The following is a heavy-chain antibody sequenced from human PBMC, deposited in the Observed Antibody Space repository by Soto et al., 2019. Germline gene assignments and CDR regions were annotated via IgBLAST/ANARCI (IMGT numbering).Heavy chain of an antibody. CDR2: IYHTGTT. CDR3: AGYSSSWYRWFDP. D-gene: IGHD6-13*01. CDR1: GGSISSDTYS. Sequence: SETLSLTCAVSGGSISSDTYSWSWIRQPPGKGLEWIGYIYHTGTTYYNPSLKSRVTISVDRSKNQFSLKLSSVTAADTAVYYCAGYSSSWYRWFDPWGQGTLVTVSS. J-gene: IGHJ5*02. V-gene: IGHV4-30-2*02.